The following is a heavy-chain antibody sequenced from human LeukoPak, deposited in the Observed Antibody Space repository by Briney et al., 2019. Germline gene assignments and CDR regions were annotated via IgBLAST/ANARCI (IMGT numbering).Heavy chain of an antibody. D-gene: IGHD3-22*01. V-gene: IGHV1-46*01. Sequence: ASVKVSCKASGYTFTSYYMHWVRQAPGQGLEWMGIINPSGGSTSYAQKFQGRVTMTRDTSTSTVYMELSSLRSEDTAVYYCARATNYYDSSGYWSRADAFDTWGQGTMVTVSS. CDR1: GYTFTSYY. CDR2: INPSGGST. CDR3: ARATNYYDSSGYWSRADAFDT. J-gene: IGHJ3*02.